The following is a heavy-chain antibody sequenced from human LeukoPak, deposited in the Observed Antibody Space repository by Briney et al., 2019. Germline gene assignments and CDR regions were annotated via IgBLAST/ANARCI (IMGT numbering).Heavy chain of an antibody. J-gene: IGHJ4*02. CDR2: ISSDGNDK. Sequence: GGSLRLSCAASGVTFSSYGMHWVRQAPGKGLEWVSLISSDGNDKLYGDSVKGRFTISRDDSKSTLYLQMNSLRAEDTAVYYCTTKVIRGNSGDDYDDWGQGTLVTVSS. D-gene: IGHD5-12*01. V-gene: IGHV3-30*03. CDR1: GVTFSSYG. CDR3: TTKVIRGNSGDDYDD.